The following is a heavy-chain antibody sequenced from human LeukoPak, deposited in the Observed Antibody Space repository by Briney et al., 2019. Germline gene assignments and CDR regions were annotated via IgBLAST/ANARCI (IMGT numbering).Heavy chain of an antibody. CDR1: GFTFSSYE. J-gene: IGHJ6*02. V-gene: IGHV3-48*03. CDR3: ARSRRDNYYYYYGMDV. D-gene: IGHD5-24*01. CDR2: ISSSGSTI. Sequence: PGGSLRLCCAASGFTFSSYEMNWVRQAPGKGLEWVSYISSSGSTIYYADSVKGRFTISRDNAKNSLYLQMNSLRAEDTAVYYCARSRRDNYYYYYGMDVWGQGTTVTVSS.